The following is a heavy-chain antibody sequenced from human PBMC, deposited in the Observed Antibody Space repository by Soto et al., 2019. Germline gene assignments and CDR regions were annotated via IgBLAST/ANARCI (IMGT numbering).Heavy chain of an antibody. CDR1: GGTFSGYA. V-gene: IGHV1-69*01. CDR3: ARDPRRITGTTSSEDFQH. J-gene: IGHJ1*01. CDR2: IIPLLGIT. D-gene: IGHD1-20*01. Sequence: QAQLMQSGAEVKKPGSSVKVSCKASGGTFSGYAINWVRQAPGQGLEWMGGIIPLLGITDYGQKFQGRITIAADEATGTAYMDLRGLRSEDTAVYYCARDPRRITGTTSSEDFQHWGQGNLVSASS.